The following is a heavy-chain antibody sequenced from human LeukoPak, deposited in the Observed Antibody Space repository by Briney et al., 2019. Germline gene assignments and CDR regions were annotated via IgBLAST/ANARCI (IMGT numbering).Heavy chain of an antibody. D-gene: IGHD3-3*01. CDR3: ATRGITIFGVVPTLFDY. Sequence: ASVKVSCKVSGYTLTELSMHWVRQAPGKGLEWMGGFDPEDGETIYAQKFQGRVTMTEDTSTDTAYMELSSLRSEDTAVYYCATRGITIFGVVPTLFDYWGQGTLVTVSS. CDR2: FDPEDGET. CDR1: GYTLTELS. J-gene: IGHJ4*02. V-gene: IGHV1-24*01.